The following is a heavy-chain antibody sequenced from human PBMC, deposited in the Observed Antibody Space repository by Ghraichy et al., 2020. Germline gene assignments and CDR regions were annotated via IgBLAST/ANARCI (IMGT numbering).Heavy chain of an antibody. CDR2: INHSGST. J-gene: IGHJ6*02. D-gene: IGHD3-3*01. Sequence: SETLSLTCAVYGGSFSGYYWSWIRQPPGKGLEWIGEINHSGSTKYNPSLKSRVTISVDTSKNQFSLKLSSVTAADTAVYYCARGPDLEWLLSSYYYYGMDVWGQGTTVTVSS. CDR1: GGSFSGYY. V-gene: IGHV4-34*01. CDR3: ARGPDLEWLLSSYYYYGMDV.